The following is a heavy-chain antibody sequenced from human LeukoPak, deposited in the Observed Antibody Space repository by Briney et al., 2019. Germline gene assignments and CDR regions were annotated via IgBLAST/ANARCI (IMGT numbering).Heavy chain of an antibody. CDR3: ARERPNFWSGYYYYYYGMDV. CDR2: IYYSGST. V-gene: IGHV4-59*12. CDR1: GGSISSYY. J-gene: IGHJ6*02. D-gene: IGHD3-3*01. Sequence: SETLSLTCTVSGGSISSYYWSWIRQPPGKGLEWIGYIYYSGSTNYNPSLKSRVTISVDTSKNQFSLKLSSVTAADTAVYYCARERPNFWSGYYYYYYGMDVWGQGTTVTVSS.